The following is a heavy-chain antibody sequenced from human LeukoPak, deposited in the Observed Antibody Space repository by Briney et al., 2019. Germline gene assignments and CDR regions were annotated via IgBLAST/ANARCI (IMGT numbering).Heavy chain of an antibody. CDR2: ITHSGGG. D-gene: IGHD2-2*01. CDR1: GGPFVGYY. CDR3: ARESLGYCSSTSCPRMDV. V-gene: IGHV4-34*01. J-gene: IGHJ6*03. Sequence: SDTLSLTCNVSGGPFVGYYWTWIRQPPGKGLEWIGEITHSGGGNYNPSLKNRVTISVDSSQNRFSLKVVSVTAADTAVYYCARESLGYCSSTSCPRMDVWGKGTTVTVSS.